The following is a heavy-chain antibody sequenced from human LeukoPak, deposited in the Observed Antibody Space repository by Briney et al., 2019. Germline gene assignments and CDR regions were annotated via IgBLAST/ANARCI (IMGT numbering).Heavy chain of an antibody. CDR1: GFTFSSYG. CDR2: IRYDGSNK. J-gene: IGHJ3*02. Sequence: PGGSLRLSCAASGFTFSSYGMHWVRQAPGKGLEWVAFIRYDGSNKYYADSVKGRFTISRDNSKNTLYLQMNSLRAEDTAVYYCARESPWNTYDAFHIWGQGTMVTVSS. D-gene: IGHD1-1*01. CDR3: ARESPWNTYDAFHI. V-gene: IGHV3-30*02.